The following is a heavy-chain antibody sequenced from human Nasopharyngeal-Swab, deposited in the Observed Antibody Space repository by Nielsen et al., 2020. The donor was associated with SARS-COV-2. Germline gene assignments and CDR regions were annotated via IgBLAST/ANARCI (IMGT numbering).Heavy chain of an antibody. CDR2: ISIDNADR. V-gene: IGHV1-18*01. J-gene: IGHJ4*02. D-gene: IGHD5-18*01. CDR3: ARDVEEWLVVPSLSFDH. Sequence: WVGQAQGRGLEGMGWISIDNADRNYAEKFQGRVSMTTDTSTTTAFMELTSLRSDDTAVYYCARDVEEWLVVPSLSFDHWGQGTLVTVSS.